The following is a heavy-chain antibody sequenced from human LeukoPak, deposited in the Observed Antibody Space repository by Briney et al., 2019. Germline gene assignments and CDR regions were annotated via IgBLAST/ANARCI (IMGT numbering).Heavy chain of an antibody. D-gene: IGHD5-12*01. J-gene: IGHJ4*02. CDR3: AAPYSGYDGGYFDY. CDR2: ISSSSSYI. V-gene: IGHV3-21*01. CDR1: GFTFSSYS. Sequence: GGSLRLSCAASGFTFSSYSMNWVRQAPGKGLEWVSSISSSSSYIYYADSVKGRFTISRDNAKNSLYLQMNSLRAEDTAVYYCAAPYSGYDGGYFDYWGQGTLVTVSS.